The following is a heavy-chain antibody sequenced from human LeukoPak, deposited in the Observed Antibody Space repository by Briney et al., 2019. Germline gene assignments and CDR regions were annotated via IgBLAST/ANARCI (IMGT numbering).Heavy chain of an antibody. CDR2: IIPIFGTA. Sequence: ASVKVSCKASGGTFSSYAISWVRQAPGQGLEWMGGIIPIFGTANYAQKFQGRVTITTDESTSTAYMELSSLRSEDTAVYYCATDRHYYDSSGYSVHWGQGTPVTVSS. CDR1: GGTFSSYA. V-gene: IGHV1-69*05. CDR3: ATDRHYYDSSGYSVH. J-gene: IGHJ4*02. D-gene: IGHD3-22*01.